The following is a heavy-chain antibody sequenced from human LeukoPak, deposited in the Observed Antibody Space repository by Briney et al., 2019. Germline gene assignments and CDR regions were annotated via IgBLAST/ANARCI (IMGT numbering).Heavy chain of an antibody. CDR2: ISAGTGVT. J-gene: IGHJ5*02. D-gene: IGHD6-13*01. CDR3: ARDVLDVAAAGWGRPLDR. CDR1: GFTFSLYA. V-gene: IGHV3-23*01. Sequence: PGGSLRLSCAAAGFTFSLYAMTWVRQAPGKGLEWVSQISAGTGVTYYAQSVRGRFTISRDDSKSTLYLHMSGLRGEDTAVYYRARDVLDVAAAGWGRPLDRWGQGTRVTVSS.